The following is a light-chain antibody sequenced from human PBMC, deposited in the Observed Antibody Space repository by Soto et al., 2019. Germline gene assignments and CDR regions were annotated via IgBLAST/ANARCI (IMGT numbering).Light chain of an antibody. V-gene: IGKV3-15*01. CDR3: QQYDNWPPWT. CDR2: GAS. J-gene: IGKJ1*01. Sequence: EIVMTQSPGTLSVSPGEGATLSCRASQSVGSNLAWYQQKPGQAPGLLIYGASTRATAIPARFSGSGSGTEFTLTISSLQSEDFAVYYCQQYDNWPPWTFGQGTKVEIK. CDR1: QSVGSN.